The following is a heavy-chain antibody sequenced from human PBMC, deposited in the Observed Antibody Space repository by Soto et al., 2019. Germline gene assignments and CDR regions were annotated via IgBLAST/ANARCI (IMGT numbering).Heavy chain of an antibody. CDR1: GFTFSTYG. CDR2: IWPDGRNK. V-gene: IGHV3-33*01. CDR3: ARGTSAGSFDY. D-gene: IGHD6-13*01. J-gene: IGHJ4*02. Sequence: GGSLRLSCAASGFTFSTYGMHWVRQAPGKGLEWVALIWPDGRNKYYADSVKGRFTISRDNYKNTLYLQMNSLRAEDTAVYYCARGTSAGSFDYWGQGALVTVSS.